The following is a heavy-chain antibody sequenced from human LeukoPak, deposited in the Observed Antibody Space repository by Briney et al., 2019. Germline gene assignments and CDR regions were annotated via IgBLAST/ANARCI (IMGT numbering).Heavy chain of an antibody. D-gene: IGHD5-18*01. CDR2: IYSGGSGGKT. CDR3: ASPAAPAKASSYGWGASWDI. Sequence: PGGSLRLSCAASGFTVSSTYMSWVRQTPGKGLEWVSIIYSGGSGGKTYYADSVRGRFTISRDNSKNMLYLQMNSLRPEDTAVYYCASPAAPAKASSYGWGASWDIWGQGTMVTVSS. V-gene: IGHV3-53*01. CDR1: GFTVSSTY. J-gene: IGHJ3*02.